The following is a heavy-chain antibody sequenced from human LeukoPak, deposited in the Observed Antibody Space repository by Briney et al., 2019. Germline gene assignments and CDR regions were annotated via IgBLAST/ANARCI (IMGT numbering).Heavy chain of an antibody. CDR1: GGSISSGDYY. CDR2: IYYSGST. J-gene: IGHJ4*02. Sequence: SETLSLTCTVSGGSISSGDYYWSWIRQPPGKGLEWIGYIYYSGSTYYNPSLKSRVTISVDTSKNQFSLKLSSVTAADTAVYYCARSPYYYDSSGYYPGFFDYWGQGTLVTVSS. D-gene: IGHD3-22*01. V-gene: IGHV4-30-4*01. CDR3: ARSPYYYDSSGYYPGFFDY.